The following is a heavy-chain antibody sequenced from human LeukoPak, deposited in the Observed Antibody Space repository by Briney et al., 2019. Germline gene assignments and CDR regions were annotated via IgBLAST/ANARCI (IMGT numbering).Heavy chain of an antibody. CDR3: ARGIVVAPAATVDY. Sequence: GGSLRLSCAASGFTFSSYWMHWVRQAPGKGLVWVSRVNSDESTTTYADSVKGRFTISRDNAKNTLYLQMNSLRDEDTAVYYCARGIVVAPAATVDYWGQGTLVTVSS. J-gene: IGHJ4*02. CDR2: VNSDESTT. D-gene: IGHD2-2*01. CDR1: GFTFSSYW. V-gene: IGHV3-74*01.